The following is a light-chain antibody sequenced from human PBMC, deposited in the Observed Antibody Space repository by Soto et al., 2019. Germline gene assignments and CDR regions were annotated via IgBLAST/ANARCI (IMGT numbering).Light chain of an antibody. CDR2: EGS. CDR1: SSDVGSYNL. CDR3: CSYAGSSPLYV. V-gene: IGLV2-23*01. Sequence: QSALTQPASVSGSPGQSITISCTGTSSDVGSYNLVSWYQQHPGKAPKLMIYEGSKRPSGVSNRFSGSKSGNTASLTISGLPAEDEADYYCCSYAGSSPLYVFGTGTKLTVL. J-gene: IGLJ1*01.